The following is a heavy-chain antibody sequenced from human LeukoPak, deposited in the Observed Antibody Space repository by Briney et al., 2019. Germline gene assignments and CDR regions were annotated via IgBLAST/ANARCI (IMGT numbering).Heavy chain of an antibody. CDR2: IGDSGDAT. V-gene: IGHV3-23*01. J-gene: IGHJ4*02. CDR3: AKDVVRGVVMTDY. Sequence: GGSLRLSCAASGFTFSSYDMTWVRQAPGKGLEWISTIGDSGDATYYAASVKGRFTISRDNSKNTLSLEMNSLRVDDTAVYYCAKDVVRGVVMTDYWGQGTLVTVSS. CDR1: GFTFSSYD. D-gene: IGHD3-10*01.